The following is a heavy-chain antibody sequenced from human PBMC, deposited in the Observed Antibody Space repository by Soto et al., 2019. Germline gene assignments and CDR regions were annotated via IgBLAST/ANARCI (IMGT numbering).Heavy chain of an antibody. CDR3: ARGRDDYNGWYVDL. CDR2: LYYGGST. Sequence: SETLSLTCTVSGGSISTYYWNWIRQPPGKGLEWIGYLYYGGSTNYNPSLERRVTISLDTSKNQISLKLSSVTAADTAVYYCARGRDDYNGWYVDLWGRGSLVTVSS. V-gene: IGHV4-59*01. D-gene: IGHD4-4*01. J-gene: IGHJ2*01. CDR1: GGSISTYY.